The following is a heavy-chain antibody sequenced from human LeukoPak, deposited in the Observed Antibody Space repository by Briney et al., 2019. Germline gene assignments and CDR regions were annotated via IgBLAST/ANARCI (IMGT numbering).Heavy chain of an antibody. Sequence: SETLSLTCTVSGYSFSSGYYWGWFGQPPGKGREWIGGIYYSGSTYYNPSLKSRVTISVDTSKNQFSLRLSSVTAADTATYFCARGSYIISSGYYRPFDNWGQGIRVIVSS. D-gene: IGHD3-3*01. V-gene: IGHV4-38-2*02. J-gene: IGHJ4*02. CDR2: IYYSGST. CDR1: GYSFSSGYY. CDR3: ARGSYIISSGYYRPFDN.